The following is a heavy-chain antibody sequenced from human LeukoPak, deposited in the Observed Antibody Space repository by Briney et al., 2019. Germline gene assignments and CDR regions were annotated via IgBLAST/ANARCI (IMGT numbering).Heavy chain of an antibody. V-gene: IGHV3-23*01. CDR1: GFTFNNYV. CDR2: ISGSGGISGSGGST. D-gene: IGHD1-1*01. Sequence: PGGSLRLSCAASGFTFNNYVISWVRQAPGKGLEWVSGISGSGGISGSGGSTYYADSVKGRFTISRDSSQNTVYLQMNSVRAEDTAVYYCAKDRTWKPSPSHFNYWGQGTLVTVSS. J-gene: IGHJ4*02. CDR3: AKDRTWKPSPSHFNY.